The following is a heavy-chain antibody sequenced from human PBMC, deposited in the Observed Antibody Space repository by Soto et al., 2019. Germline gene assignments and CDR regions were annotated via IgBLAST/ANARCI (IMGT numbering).Heavy chain of an antibody. J-gene: IGHJ6*02. CDR1: GYTFTSYG. CDR3: ARDRLKACSSTSCYGDQYYYYYYGMDV. V-gene: IGHV1-2*04. CDR2: INPNSGGT. D-gene: IGHD2-2*01. Sequence: GASVKVSCKASGYTFTSYGISWVRQAPGQGLEWMGWINPNSGGTNYAQKFQGWVTMTRDTSISTAYMELSRLRSDDTAVYYCARDRLKACSSTSCYGDQYYYYYYGMDVWGQGTTVTVSS.